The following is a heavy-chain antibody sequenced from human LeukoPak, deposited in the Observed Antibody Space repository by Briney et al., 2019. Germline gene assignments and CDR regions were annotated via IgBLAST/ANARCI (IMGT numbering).Heavy chain of an antibody. CDR2: MNPNSGNT. CDR1: GYTFTSYD. D-gene: IGHD6-19*01. Sequence: GASVKVSCKASGYTFTSYDINWVRQATGQGLEWMGWMNPNSGNTAYAQKFQGRVTITRNTSISTAYMELSSLRSEDTAVYYCARPGYSSGWYDYWGQGTLVTVSS. CDR3: ARPGYSSGWYDY. V-gene: IGHV1-8*03. J-gene: IGHJ4*02.